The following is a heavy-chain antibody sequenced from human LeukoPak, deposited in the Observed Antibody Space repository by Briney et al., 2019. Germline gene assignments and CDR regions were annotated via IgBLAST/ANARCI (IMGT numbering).Heavy chain of an antibody. J-gene: IGHJ6*02. D-gene: IGHD2-2*01. CDR1: GYTFTSYG. CDR3: ARDRVVPFSDYYYGMDV. Sequence: ASVKVSCKASGYTFTSYGISWARQAPGQGLEWMGWISAYNGNTNYAQKLQGRVTMTTDTSTSTAYMELRSLRSDDTAVYYCARDRVVPFSDYYYGMDVWGQGTTVTVSS. CDR2: ISAYNGNT. V-gene: IGHV1-18*01.